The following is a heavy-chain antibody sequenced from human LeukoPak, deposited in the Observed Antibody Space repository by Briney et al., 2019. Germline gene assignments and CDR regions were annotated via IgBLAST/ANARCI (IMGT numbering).Heavy chain of an antibody. CDR2: ISGSGGST. CDR3: ARDYCSGGSCYGGFDY. Sequence: GGSLRLSCAASGFTFSSYAMSWVRQAPGKGLEWVSAISGSGGSTYYADSVKGRFTISRDNSKNTLYLQMGSLRAEDMAVYYCARDYCSGGSCYGGFDYWGQGTLVTVSS. V-gene: IGHV3-23*01. CDR1: GFTFSSYA. J-gene: IGHJ4*02. D-gene: IGHD2-15*01.